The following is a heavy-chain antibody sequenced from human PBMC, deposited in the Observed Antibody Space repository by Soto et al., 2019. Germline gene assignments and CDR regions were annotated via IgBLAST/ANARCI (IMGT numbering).Heavy chain of an antibody. CDR3: ARHPPYYCSSTSCYAEYYYYGMDV. CDR1: GGTFSSYT. J-gene: IGHJ6*02. V-gene: IGHV1-18*01. D-gene: IGHD2-2*01. Sequence: ASVKVSCKASGGTFSSYTISWVRQAPGQGLEWMGRIIPIHGITNYAQKLQGRVTMTTDTSTSTAYMELMSLRSDDTAVYYCARHPPYYCSSTSCYAEYYYYGMDVWGQGTTVTVSS. CDR2: IIPIHGIT.